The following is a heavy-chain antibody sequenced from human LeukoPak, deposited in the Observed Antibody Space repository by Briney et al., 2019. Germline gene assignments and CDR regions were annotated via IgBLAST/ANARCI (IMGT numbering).Heavy chain of an antibody. CDR3: ARESPMDSRLRLWGWFDP. Sequence: SQTLSLTCDISGDSVSNSSVAWNWIRQSPSRGLEWLGRTYYRPKWYNDYATSVKSRLIINPDTSKNQFSLQLKSVTPDDTAVYYCARESPMDSRLRLWGWFDPWGQGTLVTVSS. V-gene: IGHV6-1*01. CDR1: GDSVSNSSVA. D-gene: IGHD2-21*02. J-gene: IGHJ5*02. CDR2: TYYRPKWYN.